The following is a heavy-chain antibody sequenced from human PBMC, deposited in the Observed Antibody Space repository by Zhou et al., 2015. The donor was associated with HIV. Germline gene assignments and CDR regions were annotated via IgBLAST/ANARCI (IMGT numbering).Heavy chain of an antibody. CDR2: ISSSSSTI. CDR3: ARDYDFWSGHYGWFDP. CDR1: GFTFSSYS. V-gene: IGHV3-48*01. Sequence: EVQLFGVWGETWYSLGGSLRLSCAASGFTFSSYSMNWVRQAPGKGLEWVSYISSSSSTIYYADSVKGRFTISRDNAKNSLYLQMNSLRAEDTAVYYCARDYDFWSGHYGWFDPWGQGTLVTVSS. D-gene: IGHD3-3*01. J-gene: IGHJ5*02.